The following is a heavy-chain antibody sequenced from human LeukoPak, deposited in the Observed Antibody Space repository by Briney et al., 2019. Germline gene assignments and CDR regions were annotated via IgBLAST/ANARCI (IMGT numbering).Heavy chain of an antibody. D-gene: IGHD1-14*01. V-gene: IGHV3-74*01. CDR3: ARSNQADDY. Sequence: GGSLRLSCAASGFTFSSYWMHWVRQVPGKGLVWVSRINPGGSSTAYADSVKGRFTISRDNAENTLYLQMDSLRAEDTAVYYCARSNQADDYWGQGTMVTVSS. CDR2: INPGGSST. J-gene: IGHJ4*02. CDR1: GFTFSSYW.